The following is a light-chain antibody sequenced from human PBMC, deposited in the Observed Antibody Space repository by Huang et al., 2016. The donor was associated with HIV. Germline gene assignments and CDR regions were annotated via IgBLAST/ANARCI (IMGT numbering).Light chain of an antibody. J-gene: IGKJ1*01. CDR2: GAS. V-gene: IGKV3-15*01. CDR1: QTVNDN. Sequence: EIVMTQSPATLSVSPGESATLPCRASQTVNDNLACYQQKPGQPPRLLIYGASARANGIPVRCSGSGSGTDFTLTISSLQSEDYAVYYCQHYNNWPPWTFGQGTKVEVK. CDR3: QHYNNWPPWT.